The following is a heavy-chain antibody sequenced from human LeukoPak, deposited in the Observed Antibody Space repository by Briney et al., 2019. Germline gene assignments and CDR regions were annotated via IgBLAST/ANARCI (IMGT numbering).Heavy chain of an antibody. V-gene: IGHV3-64*01. CDR3: ARQYCSGGSCYSARGYFDY. CDR1: GFTFSSYA. D-gene: IGHD2-15*01. CDR2: ISSNGGST. Sequence: GGSLRLSCAASGFTFSSYAMHWVRQAPGKGLEYVSAISSNGGSTYYANSVKGRFTISRDNSKNTLYLQMGSLRAEDMAVYYCARQYCSGGSCYSARGYFDYWGQGTLVTVSS. J-gene: IGHJ4*02.